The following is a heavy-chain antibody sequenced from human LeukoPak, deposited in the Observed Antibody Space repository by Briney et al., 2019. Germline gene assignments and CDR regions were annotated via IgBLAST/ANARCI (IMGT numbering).Heavy chain of an antibody. CDR1: GGSISSYY. D-gene: IGHD2-2*01. Sequence: SETLSLTCTVSGGSISSYYWSWIRQPAGEGLEWIGRIYTSGSTNYNPSLKSRVTMSVDTSKNQFSLKLSSVTAADTAVYYCARDGDCSSTSCYKRPGFGYYYYGMDVWGQGTTVTVSS. J-gene: IGHJ6*02. CDR2: IYTSGST. CDR3: ARDGDCSSTSCYKRPGFGYYYYGMDV. V-gene: IGHV4-4*07.